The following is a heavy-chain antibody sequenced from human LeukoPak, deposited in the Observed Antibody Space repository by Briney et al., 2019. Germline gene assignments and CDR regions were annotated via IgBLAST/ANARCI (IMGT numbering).Heavy chain of an antibody. D-gene: IGHD6-13*01. V-gene: IGHV4-34*01. J-gene: IGHJ4*02. CDR2: INHSGST. CDR1: GGSFSGDY. Sequence: PSETLSLTCAVYGGSFSGDYGSGSRQPPGKGLEWIGEINHSGSTNYNPSLKSRVTISVDTSTNQFSLKLSSVTAADTAAYYCAREAAAGIDWGQGTLVTVSS. CDR3: AREAAAGID.